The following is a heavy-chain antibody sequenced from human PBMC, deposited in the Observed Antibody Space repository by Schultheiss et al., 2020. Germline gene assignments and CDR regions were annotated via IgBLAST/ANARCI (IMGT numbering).Heavy chain of an antibody. Sequence: SETLSLTCTVSGGSISSSSYYWGWIRQPPGKGLEWIGSIYYSGSTYYNPSLKSRVTISVDTSKNQFSLKLSSVTAADTAVYYCARQGDIVVVPAAEGEAWFDPWGQGTLVTVYS. CDR3: ARQGDIVVVPAAEGEAWFDP. CDR2: IYYSGST. V-gene: IGHV4-39*01. D-gene: IGHD2-2*01. CDR1: GGSISSSSYY. J-gene: IGHJ5*02.